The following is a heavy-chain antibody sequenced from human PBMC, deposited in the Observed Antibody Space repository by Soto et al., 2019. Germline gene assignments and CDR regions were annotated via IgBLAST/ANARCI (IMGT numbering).Heavy chain of an antibody. D-gene: IGHD2-8*01. V-gene: IGHV4-59*01. Sequence: SETLSLTCTVSGGSISSYYWSWIRQPPGKGLERIGYIYYSGSTNYNPSLKSRVTISVDTSKNQFSLKLSSVTAADTAVYYCARDKYCTNGVCYNGAGGFDYWGQGTLVTVSS. CDR1: GGSISSYY. CDR2: IYYSGST. J-gene: IGHJ4*02. CDR3: ARDKYCTNGVCYNGAGGFDY.